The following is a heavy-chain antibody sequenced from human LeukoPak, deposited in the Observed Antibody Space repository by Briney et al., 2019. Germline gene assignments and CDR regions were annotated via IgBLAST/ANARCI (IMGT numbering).Heavy chain of an antibody. CDR2: IKQDGSEK. CDR3: ARDRGDYAGGMDV. D-gene: IGHD4-17*01. V-gene: IGHV3-7*01. J-gene: IGHJ6*02. Sequence: ANIKQDGSEKYYVDSVKGRFTISRDNAKNSLYLQMNSLRAEDTAVYYCARDRGDYAGGMDVWGQGTTVTVSS.